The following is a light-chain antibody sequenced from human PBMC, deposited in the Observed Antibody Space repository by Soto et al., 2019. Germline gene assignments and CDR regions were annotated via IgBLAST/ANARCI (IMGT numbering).Light chain of an antibody. J-gene: IGLJ2*01. Sequence: QCVLTQAPSVSGAPGQRITISCTGSSSNIRAGYDVHWYQQLPGTAPKLLIYANTNRPSGVPGRFSGSKSGASASLAITGLQAEDEADYYCQSYDSSLSASVFGGGTKLTVL. CDR2: ANT. CDR1: SSNIRAGYD. V-gene: IGLV1-40*01. CDR3: QSYDSSLSASV.